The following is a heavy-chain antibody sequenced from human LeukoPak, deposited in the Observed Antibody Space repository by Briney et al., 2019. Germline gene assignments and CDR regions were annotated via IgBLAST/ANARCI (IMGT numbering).Heavy chain of an antibody. CDR2: IHSSEGT. CDR1: DGSLNGYY. CDR3: ARHVYGEGMVV. D-gene: IGHD4-17*01. J-gene: IGHJ6*04. V-gene: IGHV4-59*08. Sequence: SETLSLTCTVSDGSLNGYYWGWIRQPPGKGLECIGYIHSSEGTAHNDSLKSRLTISLDTSKNQFSLTLSSVTAADTAVYYCARHVYGEGMVVWGKGTTVTVFS.